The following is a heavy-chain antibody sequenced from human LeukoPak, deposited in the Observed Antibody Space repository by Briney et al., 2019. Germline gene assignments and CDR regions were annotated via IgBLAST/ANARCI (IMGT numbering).Heavy chain of an antibody. CDR1: GFTFSSYA. J-gene: IGHJ4*02. V-gene: IGHV3-23*01. D-gene: IGHD1-14*01. Sequence: HPGGSLRLSCAASGFTFSSYAMSWVRQAPGKGLEWVSAISGSGGSTYYADSVKGRFTISRDNSKNTLYLQMNSLRAEDTAVYYCAKGSERRGRNLSLSYFDYWGQGTLVTVSS. CDR3: AKGSERRGRNLSLSYFDY. CDR2: ISGSGGST.